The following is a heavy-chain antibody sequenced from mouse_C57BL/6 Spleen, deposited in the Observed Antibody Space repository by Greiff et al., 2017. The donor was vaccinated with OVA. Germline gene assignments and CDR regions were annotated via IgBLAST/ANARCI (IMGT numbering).Heavy chain of an antibody. J-gene: IGHJ1*03. CDR2: IYPRSGNT. Sequence: QVQLQQSGAELARPGASVKLSCKASGYTFTSYGISWVKQRTGQGLEWIGEIYPRSGNTYYNEKFKGKATLTADKSSSTAYMELRSLTSEDAAVDFCARRPPHLCYGSSYWYFDVWGTGTTVTVSS. D-gene: IGHD1-1*01. CDR1: GYTFTSYG. CDR3: ARRPPHLCYGSSYWYFDV. V-gene: IGHV1-81*01.